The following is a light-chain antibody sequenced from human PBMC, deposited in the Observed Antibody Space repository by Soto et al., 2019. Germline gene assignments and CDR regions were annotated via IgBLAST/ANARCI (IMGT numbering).Light chain of an antibody. Sequence: QSVLTQPASVSGSPGQSITISCTGTSSDVGSHNFVSWYQQRPGKAPKLMIFEVTKRPSGIPDRFSGSKSGTSATLGITGLRPGDEAYYYCGTWDVNLSAGLFGGGTKLTVL. J-gene: IGLJ3*02. CDR2: EVT. CDR3: GTWDVNLSAGL. V-gene: IGLV2-14*02. CDR1: SSDVGSHNF.